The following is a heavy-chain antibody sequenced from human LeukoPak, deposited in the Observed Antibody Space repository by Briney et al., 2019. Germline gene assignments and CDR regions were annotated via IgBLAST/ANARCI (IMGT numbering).Heavy chain of an antibody. V-gene: IGHV3-21*01. CDR3: ARKMKTGDRVGAFDI. Sequence: GGSLTLPCAASGFTFSSYSMHWLRQATGKGLEWVSSISTSSIYIYYADSVEGRFTISRDNAKNSLYLQMNSLTAEDTAVYYCARKMKTGDRVGAFDIWGQGTVVTISS. J-gene: IGHJ3*02. CDR2: ISTSSIYI. D-gene: IGHD1-1*01. CDR1: GFTFSSYS.